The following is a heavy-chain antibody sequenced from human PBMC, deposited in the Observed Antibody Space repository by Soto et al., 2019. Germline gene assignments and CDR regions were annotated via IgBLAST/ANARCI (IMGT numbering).Heavy chain of an antibody. CDR2: INHSGST. J-gene: IGHJ6*02. CDR1: GGSFSGYY. D-gene: IGHD5-12*01. CDR3: ARGLVEMATIEYYYGMEV. V-gene: IGHV4-34*01. Sequence: SETLSLTCAVYGGSFSGYYWTWIRQPPGTGLEWIGEINHSGSTNYNPSLKSRVTISVDTSKNQFSLKLSSVTAADTAVYYCARGLVEMATIEYYYGMEVWGQGTTVTVSS.